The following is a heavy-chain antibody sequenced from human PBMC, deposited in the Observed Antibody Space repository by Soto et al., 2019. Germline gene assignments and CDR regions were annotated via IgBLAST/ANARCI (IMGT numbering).Heavy chain of an antibody. D-gene: IGHD3-16*01. CDR3: AWDTGGSYDY. V-gene: IGHV3-72*01. Sequence: EVQLVQSGGGLVQPGGSLRLSCAASGFTFSDYYMDWVRQVPEKGLEWLGRSRNKANSYNTEYAPSVKGRFSISRDDSKDSMYLQMNSLKSEDSAVYYCAWDTGGSYDYWGQGALVTVSS. J-gene: IGHJ4*02. CDR2: SRNKANSYNT. CDR1: GFTFSDYY.